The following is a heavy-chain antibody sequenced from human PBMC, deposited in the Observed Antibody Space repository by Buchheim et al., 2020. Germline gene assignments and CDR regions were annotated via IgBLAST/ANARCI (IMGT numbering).Heavy chain of an antibody. D-gene: IGHD2-15*01. Sequence: EVQLVESGGGLVQPGGSLRLSCAASGFTFSTYWMSWVCQAPGKGLEWVANIKEDGSDKYYVDSVKGRFTVSRDNAKNSLYLQLNSLRSEDTAVYYCARDFWWLWDYWGQGTL. V-gene: IGHV3-7*01. CDR2: IKEDGSDK. CDR3: ARDFWWLWDY. J-gene: IGHJ4*02. CDR1: GFTFSTYW.